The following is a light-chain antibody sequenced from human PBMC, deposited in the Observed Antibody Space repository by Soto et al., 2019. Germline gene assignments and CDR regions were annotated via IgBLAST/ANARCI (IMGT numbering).Light chain of an antibody. CDR3: QQYNKWPPVT. J-gene: IGKJ4*01. CDR1: QSVSSN. CDR2: GAS. Sequence: EIVMTQSPATLSVSPGERATLSCRASQSVSSNLAWYQQKPGQAPRLLIHGASTRATGIPARFSGSGSGTEFTLTISSLQSEDFAVYYCQQYNKWPPVTFGGGTKWISN. V-gene: IGKV3-15*01.